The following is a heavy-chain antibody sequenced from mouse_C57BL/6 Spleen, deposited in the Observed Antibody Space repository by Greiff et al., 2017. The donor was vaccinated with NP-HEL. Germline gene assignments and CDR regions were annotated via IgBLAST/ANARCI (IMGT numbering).Heavy chain of an antibody. CDR3: ARSPHYGSSYGWYFDV. CDR2: INPNNGGT. CDR1: GYQFPNSN. J-gene: IGHJ1*03. D-gene: IGHD1-1*01. Sequence: EVKLQQSGPELVKPGASVKMSCKASGYQFPNSNMNWVKQSHGKSLGWIGKINPNNGGTTYNQKFKGKATLTVNKSSSTAYMELRSLTSEDSAVYYCARSPHYGSSYGWYFDVWGTGTTVTVSS. V-gene: IGHV1-22*01.